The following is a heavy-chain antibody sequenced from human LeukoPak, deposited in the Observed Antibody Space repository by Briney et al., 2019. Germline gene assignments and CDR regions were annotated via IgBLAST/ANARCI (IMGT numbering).Heavy chain of an antibody. V-gene: IGHV3-30*14. Sequence: GGSLRLSCAASGYIFSTYGMHWVRQAPGKGLEWLGRISYGGRSKFYLDSVKGRITISRDNSRNTLFLQLHSLRLEDRGVYFCARDSDFWTDRSLPGVLDSWGQGALVTVSS. J-gene: IGHJ5*02. D-gene: IGHD3/OR15-3a*01. CDR3: ARDSDFWTDRSLPGVLDS. CDR2: ISYGGRSK. CDR1: GYIFSTYG.